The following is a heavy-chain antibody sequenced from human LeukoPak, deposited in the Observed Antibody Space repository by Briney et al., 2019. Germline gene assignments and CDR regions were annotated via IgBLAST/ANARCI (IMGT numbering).Heavy chain of an antibody. CDR2: VKSKADDGTT. J-gene: IGHJ3*02. D-gene: IGHD3-10*01. Sequence: VKPGGSLRLSCEASGFSFTNTWMSWVRQAPGKGLEWVGRVKSKADDGTTDYAAPVQGRFTISRDDSKNTLSLQMNSLKTEDTAVYYCATEGGSGSYYGDDAFDMWGQGTMVTVSS. CDR1: GFSFTNTW. V-gene: IGHV3-15*01. CDR3: ATEGGSGSYYGDDAFDM.